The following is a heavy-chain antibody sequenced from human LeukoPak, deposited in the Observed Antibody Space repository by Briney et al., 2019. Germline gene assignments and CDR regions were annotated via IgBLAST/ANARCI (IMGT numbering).Heavy chain of an antibody. CDR1: GFTFSSYG. CDR2: ISYDGSNK. D-gene: IGHD2-2*01. V-gene: IGHV3-30*03. CDR3: ARGGLLSIYGMDV. Sequence: GGSLRLSCAASGFTFSSYGMHWVRQAPGKGLEWVAVISYDGSNKYYADSVKGRFTISRDNSKNTLYLQMNSLRAEDTAVYYCARGGLLSIYGMDVWGQGTTVTVSS. J-gene: IGHJ6*02.